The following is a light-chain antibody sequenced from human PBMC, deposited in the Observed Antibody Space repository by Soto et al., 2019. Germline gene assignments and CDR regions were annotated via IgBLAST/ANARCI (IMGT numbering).Light chain of an antibody. CDR1: SSNIANNY. V-gene: IGLV1-51*01. CDR3: GTWDFSLSVWV. CDR2: DNN. Sequence: QSVLTQPPSVSAAPGQMVTISCSGSSSNIANNYVSWYQHLPGTAPKVLIYDNNKRPSGIPDRFSGSKSGTSATLGITGLQTGDEADYYCGTWDFSLSVWVFGGGTQLTVL. J-gene: IGLJ3*02.